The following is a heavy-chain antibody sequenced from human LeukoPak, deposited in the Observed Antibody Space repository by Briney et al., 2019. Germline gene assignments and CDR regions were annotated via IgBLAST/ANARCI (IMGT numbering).Heavy chain of an antibody. CDR3: ARLPSSLDGYGGNSGRDAFDI. Sequence: ASETLSLTCTVSGGSISSSSYYWGWTRQPPGKGLEWIGSIYYSGSTYYNPSLKSRVTISVDTSKNQFSLKLSSVTAADTAVYYCARLPSSLDGYGGNSGRDAFDIWGQGTMVTVSS. D-gene: IGHD4-23*01. V-gene: IGHV4-39*01. J-gene: IGHJ3*02. CDR2: IYYSGST. CDR1: GGSISSSSYY.